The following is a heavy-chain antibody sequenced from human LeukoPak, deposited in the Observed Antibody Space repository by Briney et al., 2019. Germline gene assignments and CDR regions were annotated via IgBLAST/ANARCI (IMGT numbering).Heavy chain of an antibody. Sequence: ASVKVSCKASGYTFTSYYMHWVRQAPGQGLEWMGIINPSGGSTSYAQKFQRSVTMTRDTSTSTVYMELSSLRSEDTAVYYCARESIAAAGTTRGSDYWGQGTLVTVSS. J-gene: IGHJ4*02. V-gene: IGHV1-46*01. D-gene: IGHD6-13*01. CDR1: GYTFTSYY. CDR3: ARESIAAAGTTRGSDY. CDR2: INPSGGST.